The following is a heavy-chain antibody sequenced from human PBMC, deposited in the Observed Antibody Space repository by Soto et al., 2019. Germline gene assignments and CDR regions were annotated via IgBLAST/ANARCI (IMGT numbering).Heavy chain of an antibody. Sequence: QVQLQESGPGLVKPSETLSLTCTVSGGSISSYYWSWIRQPQGKGLAGIGYIYYSVSTNYNPSLKSRVTISVDTSKNQFSLKLSSVTAADTAVYYCARDRGSSGWYFDYWGQGTLVTVSS. CDR3: ARDRGSSGWYFDY. D-gene: IGHD6-19*01. CDR1: GGSISSYY. V-gene: IGHV4-59*01. J-gene: IGHJ4*02. CDR2: IYYSVST.